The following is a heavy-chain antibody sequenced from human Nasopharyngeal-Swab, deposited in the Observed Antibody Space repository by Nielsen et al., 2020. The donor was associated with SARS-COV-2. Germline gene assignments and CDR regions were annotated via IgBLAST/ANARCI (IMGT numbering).Heavy chain of an antibody. CDR1: GFTFSSYW. CDR3: ARDGLDYDFWSAYFMDV. J-gene: IGHJ6*02. D-gene: IGHD3-3*01. V-gene: IGHV3-74*01. CDR2: INSDGSRT. Sequence: GASLKISCAASGFTFSSYWMHWVRQAPGKGLVWVSRINSDGSRTSYADSVKGRFTISRDNAKNSLYLQMNSLRAEDTAVYYCARDGLDYDFWSAYFMDVWGQGTTVTVSS.